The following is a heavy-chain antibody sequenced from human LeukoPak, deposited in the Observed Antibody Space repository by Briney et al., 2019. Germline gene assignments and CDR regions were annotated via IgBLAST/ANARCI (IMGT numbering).Heavy chain of an antibody. CDR3: ARDDCSGGSCYRT. V-gene: IGHV1-2*02. D-gene: IGHD2-15*01. Sequence: AAVQVSCKACGCSFTIYYFHWVRQAPGEGREGRGWISPNSDGTKYPEKFQGRVTMTRDTSTSPAYMDVGRLTSDETAVYYCARDDCSGGSCYRTWGQGTLVTASS. CDR2: ISPNSDGT. J-gene: IGHJ4*02. CDR1: GCSFTIYY.